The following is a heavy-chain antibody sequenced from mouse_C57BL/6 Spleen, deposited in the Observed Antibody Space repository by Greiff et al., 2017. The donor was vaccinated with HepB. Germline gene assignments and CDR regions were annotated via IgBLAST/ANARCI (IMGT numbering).Heavy chain of an antibody. V-gene: IGHV1-39*01. J-gene: IGHJ4*01. CDR1: GYSFTDYN. Sequence: EVHLVESGPELVKPGASVKISCKASGYSFTDYNMNWVKQSNGKSLEWIGVINPNYGTTSYNQKFKGKATLTVDQSSSTAYMQLNSLTSEDSAVYYCARNGLDYYGSGNYYAMDYWGQGTSVTVSS. CDR3: ARNGLDYYGSGNYYAMDY. CDR2: INPNYGTT. D-gene: IGHD1-1*01.